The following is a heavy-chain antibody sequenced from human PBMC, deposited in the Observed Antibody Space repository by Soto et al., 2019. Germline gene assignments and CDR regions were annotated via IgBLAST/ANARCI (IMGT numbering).Heavy chain of an antibody. CDR1: GGSISSYY. J-gene: IGHJ6*02. D-gene: IGHD3-16*02. CDR2: IYYSGST. CDR3: ARISYDYVWGSYRLDRYYYYGMDV. Sequence: PSETLSLTCTVSGGSISSYYWGWIRQPPGKXLEWIGYIYYSGSTNYNPSLKSRVTISVDTSKNQFSLKLSSVTAADTAVYYCARISYDYVWGSYRLDRYYYYGMDVWGQGTTVTVSS. V-gene: IGHV4-59*01.